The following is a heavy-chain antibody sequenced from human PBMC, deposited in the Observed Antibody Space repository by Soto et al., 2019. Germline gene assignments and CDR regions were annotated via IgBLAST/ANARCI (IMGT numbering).Heavy chain of an antibody. CDR2: IYYSRST. CDR3: AKAYTYGLSYFDS. CDR1: GGSISSNY. Sequence: KTSETLSLTCTVSGGSISSNYWSWIRQSPGKGLEWIGYIYYSRSTNYNPSLKSRATISVDTSKNQFSLRLRSVTAADTAVYYCAKAYTYGLSYFDSWGQGTLVTVSS. J-gene: IGHJ4*02. D-gene: IGHD5-18*01. V-gene: IGHV4-59*12.